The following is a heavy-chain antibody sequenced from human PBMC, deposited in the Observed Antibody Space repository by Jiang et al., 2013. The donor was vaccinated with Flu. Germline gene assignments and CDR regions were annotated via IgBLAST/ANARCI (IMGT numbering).Heavy chain of an antibody. J-gene: IGHJ2*01. D-gene: IGHD6-19*01. CDR1: GYTFTDYY. V-gene: IGHV1-2*02. CDR3: ARDRAGFSSGWHYWYFGL. Sequence: VQLVESGAEVKPPGASVKVSCNTSGYTFTDYYIHWVRQAAGQRLEWMGWINPSSGATHYAGNFQDRVTLTRDTSIMTAYLELSSLTSDDTAVYFCARDRAGFSSGWHYWYFGLWGRGTLVTVS. CDR2: INPSSGAT.